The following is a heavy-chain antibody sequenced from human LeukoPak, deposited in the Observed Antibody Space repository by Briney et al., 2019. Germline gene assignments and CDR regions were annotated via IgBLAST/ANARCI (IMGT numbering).Heavy chain of an antibody. D-gene: IGHD3-10*01. CDR1: GFTFSSYA. CDR2: ISGSGGST. J-gene: IGHJ5*02. Sequence: PGGSLRLSCAASGFTFSSYAMSWVRQAPGKGLEWVSAISGSGGSTYYADSVKGRFTISRDNSKNTLYLQMNSLRAEDTAVYYCAKDYIDYYYGSGSYYTSINWFDPWGQGTLVTVSS. CDR3: AKDYIDYYYGSGSYYTSINWFDP. V-gene: IGHV3-23*01.